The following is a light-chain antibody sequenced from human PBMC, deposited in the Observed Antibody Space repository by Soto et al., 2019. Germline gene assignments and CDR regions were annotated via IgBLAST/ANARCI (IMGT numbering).Light chain of an antibody. V-gene: IGKV3D-15*01. Sequence: EVVMTQSPATLSVSPGERATLSCRASQSVSNNLAWYQQKPGQAPRLLVYDTSYRATGVPDRFSGSGSGTDFTLTISRLEPEDSAVYYCQQYDSSPWTFGQGTKVDIK. CDR3: QQYDSSPWT. J-gene: IGKJ1*01. CDR2: DTS. CDR1: QSVSNN.